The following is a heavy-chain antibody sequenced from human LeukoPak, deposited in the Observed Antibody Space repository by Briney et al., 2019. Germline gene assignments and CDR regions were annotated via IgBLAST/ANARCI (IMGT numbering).Heavy chain of an antibody. CDR1: GVTLLSFS. Sequence: GFLRHSPAAPGVTLLSFSLDRGRPGPGQGLGWGGGLLYDGSNKSYAASVKGRFTISKDNSKNTLYLQMNSRRAEDTAVYYCAKVQLMGAFDIWGQGTMSPSLQ. CDR3: AKVQLMGAFDI. J-gene: IGHJ3*02. D-gene: IGHD2-8*01. CDR2: LLYDGSNK. V-gene: IGHV3-30*04.